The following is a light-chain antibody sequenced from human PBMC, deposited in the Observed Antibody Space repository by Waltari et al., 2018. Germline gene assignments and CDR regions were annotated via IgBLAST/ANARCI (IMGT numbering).Light chain of an antibody. V-gene: IGKV1-39*01. CDR3: QQSYSTPHT. CDR1: QSISFY. CDR2: AAS. J-gene: IGKJ2*01. Sequence: DIQMTQSPSSLSASVGDRVTITCRASQSISFYLNWYQQKPGKAPKLLIYAASSLQSGVPSRFSGSGSGTDFTRTISSLQPEDFATYSCQQSYSTPHTFGQGTKLEIK.